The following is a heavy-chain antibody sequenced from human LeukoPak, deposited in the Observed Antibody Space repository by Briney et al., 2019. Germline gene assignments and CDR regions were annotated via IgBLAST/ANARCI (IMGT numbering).Heavy chain of an antibody. CDR3: AKAGRVPQAHAVL. CDR2: LRGDGET. CDR1: GFTFSKYA. D-gene: IGHD6-19*01. J-gene: IGHJ4*02. Sequence: GVSLTLSCAASGFTFSKYAMSWVRQAPAGGLEWVSNLRGDGETFYADFVKGRFTLSRDDSRNTVYLQLNSLGVEDTAVYYCAKAGRVPQAHAVLWGQGTLVTVSS. V-gene: IGHV3-23*01.